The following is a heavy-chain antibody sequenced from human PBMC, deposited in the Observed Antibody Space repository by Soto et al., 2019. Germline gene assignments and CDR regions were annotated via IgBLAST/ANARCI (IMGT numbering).Heavy chain of an antibody. CDR1: GGTFSSYA. CDR3: ARNQAYYDILTGYYPTRYYYYYGMDV. D-gene: IGHD3-9*01. CDR2: IIPIFGTA. Sequence: QVQLVQSGAEVKKPGSSVKVSCKASGGTFSSYAISWVRQAPGQGLEWMGGIIPIFGTANYAQKFQGRVTITADESTSSAYKELSSLRSEGMAVYYCARNQAYYDILTGYYPTRYYYYYGMDVWGQGTTVTVSS. J-gene: IGHJ6*02. V-gene: IGHV1-69*01.